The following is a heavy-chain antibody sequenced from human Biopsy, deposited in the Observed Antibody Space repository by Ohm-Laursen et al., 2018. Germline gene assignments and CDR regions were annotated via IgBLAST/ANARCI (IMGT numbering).Heavy chain of an antibody. Sequence: SQTLSLTCAVYGGSLSGYYWSWIRQPPGKGLEWIGEINYRGSTNYNPSLKSRVTISVDTSKNEFSQKLRSVTAADTAVYYCARAVDYYDPYYCYGLDVWGQGTTVTVSS. CDR2: INYRGST. CDR3: ARAVDYYDPYYCYGLDV. J-gene: IGHJ6*02. D-gene: IGHD3-16*01. CDR1: GGSLSGYY. V-gene: IGHV4-34*01.